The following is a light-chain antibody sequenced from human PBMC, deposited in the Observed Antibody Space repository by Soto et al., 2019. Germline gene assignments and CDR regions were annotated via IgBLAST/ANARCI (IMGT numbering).Light chain of an antibody. J-gene: IGKJ1*01. CDR2: GAS. Sequence: PGQRATLCLMASQSVSSNLAWYQQKPGQAPRLLIYGASTRATGIPARFSGSGSGTDFTLTISSLQSEDFAVYYCQQYNNWPPTFGQGTKVDIK. CDR3: QQYNNWPPT. V-gene: IGKV3-15*01. CDR1: QSVSSN.